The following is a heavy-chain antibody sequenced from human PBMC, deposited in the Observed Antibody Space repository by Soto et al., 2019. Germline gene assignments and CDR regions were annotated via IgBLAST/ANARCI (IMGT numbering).Heavy chain of an antibody. CDR2: IKSKTDGGTT. J-gene: IGHJ3*02. D-gene: IGHD3-22*01. CDR3: TTNTNIRITMIVVSEDAFDI. V-gene: IGHV3-15*07. CDR1: GFTFSNAW. Sequence: GGSLRLSCAASGFTFSNAWMNWVRQAPGKGLEWVGRIKSKTDGGTTDYAAPVKGRFTISRDDSKNTLYLQMNSLKTEDTAVYYCTTNTNIRITMIVVSEDAFDIWGQGTMVTVSS.